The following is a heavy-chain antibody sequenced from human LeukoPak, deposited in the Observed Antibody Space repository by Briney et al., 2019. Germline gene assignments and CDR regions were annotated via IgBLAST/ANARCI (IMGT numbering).Heavy chain of an antibody. Sequence: GRSLRLSCAASGFTFDDYAMHWVRQAPGKGLEWVSGISWNSGSIGYADSVKGRFTISRDNSKNTLYLQMNSLRAEDTAVYYCAKSFARLGEEIDYWGQGTLVTVSS. CDR3: AKSFARLGEEIDY. CDR1: GFTFDDYA. CDR2: ISWNSGSI. V-gene: IGHV3-9*01. J-gene: IGHJ4*02. D-gene: IGHD3-16*01.